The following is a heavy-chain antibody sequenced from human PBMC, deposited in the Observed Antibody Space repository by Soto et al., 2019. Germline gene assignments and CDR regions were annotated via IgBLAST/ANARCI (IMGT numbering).Heavy chain of an antibody. D-gene: IGHD3-9*01. Sequence: PSETLSLTCTVSGGSISGSSYYWGWIRQPPGKGLEWIGSIYYSGSTYYNPSLKSRVTISVDTSKNQFSLKLSSVTAADTAVYYCARQPRILTGYSGHFDYCGQGTLVTVAS. V-gene: IGHV4-39*01. CDR2: IYYSGST. CDR1: GGSISGSSYY. CDR3: ARQPRILTGYSGHFDY. J-gene: IGHJ4*02.